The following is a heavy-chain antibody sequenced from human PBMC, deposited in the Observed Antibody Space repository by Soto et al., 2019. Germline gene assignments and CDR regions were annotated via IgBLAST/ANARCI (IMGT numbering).Heavy chain of an antibody. Sequence: SVKVSCKASGGTFSSYAISWVRQAPGQGLEWMGGIIPIFGTANYAQKFQGRVTITADESTSTAYMELSSLRSEDTAVYYCARDNVDTAMVPNWFDPWGQGTLVTVSS. J-gene: IGHJ5*02. V-gene: IGHV1-69*13. CDR1: GGTFSSYA. CDR3: ARDNVDTAMVPNWFDP. CDR2: IIPIFGTA. D-gene: IGHD5-18*01.